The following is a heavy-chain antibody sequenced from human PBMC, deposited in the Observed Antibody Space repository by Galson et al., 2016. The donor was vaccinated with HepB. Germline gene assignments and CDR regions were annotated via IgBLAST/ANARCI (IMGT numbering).Heavy chain of an antibody. CDR1: GFIFSDYG. V-gene: IGHV3-33*06. J-gene: IGHJ4*02. D-gene: IGHD2-15*01. CDR2: VWSDGTKT. CDR3: AKDYGDCSGGRCYSPTLFDY. Sequence: SLRLSCAASGFIFSDYGMHWVRQAPGKGLEWVAVVWSDGTKTNYADSVKGRFNVSRDNSKNTVYLQMNGLRAEDTAVYYCAKDYGDCSGGRCYSPTLFDYWGQGTLVTVSS.